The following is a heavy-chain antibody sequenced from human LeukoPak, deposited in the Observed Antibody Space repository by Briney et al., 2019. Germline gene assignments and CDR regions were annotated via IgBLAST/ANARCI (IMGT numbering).Heavy chain of an antibody. CDR3: ARMRRYCTNGVCYFLFDY. CDR2: IDWDDDR. J-gene: IGHJ4*02. CDR1: GFSLSTSALC. Sequence: SGPALVKPAQTLTLTCTVSGFSLSTSALCVSWLPQPPGKALEWLARIDWDDDRYYSTSLKTSLTISKDTSKRQVVLTMTNMDPVDTATYYCARMRRYCTNGVCYFLFDYWGQGTLVTVSS. V-gene: IGHV2-70*11. D-gene: IGHD2-8*01.